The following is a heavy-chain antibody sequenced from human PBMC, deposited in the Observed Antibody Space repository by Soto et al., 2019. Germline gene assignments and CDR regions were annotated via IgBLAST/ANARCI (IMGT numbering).Heavy chain of an antibody. V-gene: IGHV1-24*01. CDR3: ATDGPLYDSSGFFKY. D-gene: IGHD3-22*01. Sequence: ASVKVSCKVSGYTLTELSMHWVRQAPGKGIEWMGGFEPEDGETIYAQKFQGRVTMTEDTSTDTAYMELSSLRSEDTAVYYCATDGPLYDSSGFFKYWGQGTLVTV. CDR1: GYTLTELS. CDR2: FEPEDGET. J-gene: IGHJ4*02.